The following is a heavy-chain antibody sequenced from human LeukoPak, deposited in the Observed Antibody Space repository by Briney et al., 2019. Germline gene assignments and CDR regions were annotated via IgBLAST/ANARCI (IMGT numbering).Heavy chain of an antibody. CDR2: ISAYNGNT. CDR1: GYTFTSYG. V-gene: IGHV1-18*01. Sequence: ASVKVSCKASGYTFTSYGISWVRQAPGQGLEWMGWISAYNGNTNYAQKLQGRVTMTTDTSTSTAYMELRSLRSDDTAVYYCARDLRSSGRGPYFDYWGQGTLVTDSS. J-gene: IGHJ4*02. D-gene: IGHD6-19*01. CDR3: ARDLRSSGRGPYFDY.